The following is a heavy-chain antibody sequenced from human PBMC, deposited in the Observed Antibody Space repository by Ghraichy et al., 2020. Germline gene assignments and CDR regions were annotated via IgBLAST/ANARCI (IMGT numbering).Heavy chain of an antibody. CDR3: ASSEPGSYYSGCDY. Sequence: ASVKVSCKVSGYTLTELSMHWVRQAPGKGLEWMGGFDPEDGETIYAQKFQGRVTMTEDTSTDTAYMELSSLRSEDTAVYYCASSEPGSYYSGCDYWGQGTLVTVSS. V-gene: IGHV1-24*01. CDR1: GYTLTELS. J-gene: IGHJ4*02. D-gene: IGHD1-26*01. CDR2: FDPEDGET.